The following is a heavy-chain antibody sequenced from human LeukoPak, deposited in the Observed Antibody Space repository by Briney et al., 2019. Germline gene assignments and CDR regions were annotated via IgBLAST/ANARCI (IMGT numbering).Heavy chain of an antibody. D-gene: IGHD3-10*01. J-gene: IGHJ2*01. Sequence: GGSLRLSCAAYGFTFSSYGMHWVRQAPGKGLEWVSYISSSSSYIYHADSVKGRFTISRDNAKNSLYLQMNSLRAEDTAVYYCARDPGNWYFDLWGRGTLVTVSS. V-gene: IGHV3-21*01. CDR3: ARDPGNWYFDL. CDR1: GFTFSSYG. CDR2: ISSSSSYI.